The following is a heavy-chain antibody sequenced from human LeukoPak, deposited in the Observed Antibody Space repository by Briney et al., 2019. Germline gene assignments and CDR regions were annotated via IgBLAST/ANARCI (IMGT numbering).Heavy chain of an antibody. D-gene: IGHD2-2*01. J-gene: IGHJ4*02. Sequence: PGGSLRLSCAASGFTFSSYAMHWVRQAPGKGLEWVAVIWYDGSNKYYADSVKGRFTISRDNSKNTLYLQMNSLRAEDTAVYYCARDGWSTSGYLEYWGQGTLVTVSS. CDR1: GFTFSSYA. V-gene: IGHV3-33*08. CDR2: IWYDGSNK. CDR3: ARDGWSTSGYLEY.